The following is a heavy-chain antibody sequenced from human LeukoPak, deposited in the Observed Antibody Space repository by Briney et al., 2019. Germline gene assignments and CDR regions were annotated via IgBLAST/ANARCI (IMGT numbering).Heavy chain of an antibody. CDR3: ATGSGALTGYIYYYSAMDV. J-gene: IGHJ6*02. CDR2: INHSGST. CDR1: GGSSSGYY. V-gene: IGHV4-34*01. Sequence: PSETLSLTCAVYGGSSSGYYWGWIRQPPGKGLEWSGEINHSGSTTYNPSLKRRVTISVDTSKNHFSLKLSSVTAADTAVYYCATGSGALTGYIYYYSAMDVWGQGTTVTVSS. D-gene: IGHD3-9*01.